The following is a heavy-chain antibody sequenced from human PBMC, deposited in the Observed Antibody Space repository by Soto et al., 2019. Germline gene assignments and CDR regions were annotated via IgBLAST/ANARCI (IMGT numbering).Heavy chain of an antibody. CDR3: ARVPAMGGVFYNWFDP. J-gene: IGHJ5*02. Sequence: SETLSLTCTVSGGSISSSSYYWGWIRQPPGKGLEWIGSVYYTGSTYYNPSLKSRSAMSVDMSKNQFSLRLRSMTAADTAMYYCARVPAMGGVFYNWFDPWGQGILVTVSS. D-gene: IGHD2-15*01. CDR2: VYYTGST. V-gene: IGHV4-39*07. CDR1: GGSISSSSYY.